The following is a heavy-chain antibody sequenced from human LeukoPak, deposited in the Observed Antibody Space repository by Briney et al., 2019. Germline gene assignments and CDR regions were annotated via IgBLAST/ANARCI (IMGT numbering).Heavy chain of an antibody. CDR1: GGSISSSSYY. V-gene: IGHV4-39*07. CDR2: IYYSGST. J-gene: IGHJ5*02. D-gene: IGHD3-10*01. Sequence: PSETLSLTCTVSGGSISSSSYYWGWIRQPPGKGLEWIGSIYYSGSTYYNPSLKSRVTISVDTSKNQFSLKLSSVTAADTAVYYCARWRGPLWFGELRGRGFDPWGQGTLVTVSS. CDR3: ARWRGPLWFGELRGRGFDP.